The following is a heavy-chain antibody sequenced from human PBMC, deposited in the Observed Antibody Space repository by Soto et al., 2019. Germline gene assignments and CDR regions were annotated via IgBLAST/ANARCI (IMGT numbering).Heavy chain of an antibody. D-gene: IGHD5-18*01. CDR2: IDWDDDK. CDR3: ARILAQDRYSYGYDY. CDR1: GFSLSTSGMC. Sequence: SGPTLVNPTQTLTLTCTFSGFSLSTSGMCVSWIRQPPGKALEWLALIDWDDDKYYSTSLKTRLTISKDTSKNQVVLTMTNMDPVDTATYYCARILAQDRYSYGYDYWGQGTLVTVSS. V-gene: IGHV2-70*01. J-gene: IGHJ4*02.